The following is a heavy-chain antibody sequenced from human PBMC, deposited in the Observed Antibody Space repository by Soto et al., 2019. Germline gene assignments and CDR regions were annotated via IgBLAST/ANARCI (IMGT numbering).Heavy chain of an antibody. CDR3: ARAPILRSTIFGVVTKRSNYYMDV. Sequence: ASVKVSCKASGYTFTSYDINWVRQATGQGLEWMRWMNPNSGNTGYAQKFQGRVTMTRNTSISTAYMELSSLRSEDTAVYYCARAPILRSTIFGVVTKRSNYYMDVWGKGTAVTVSS. J-gene: IGHJ6*03. CDR1: GYTFTSYD. V-gene: IGHV1-8*01. D-gene: IGHD3-3*01. CDR2: MNPNSGNT.